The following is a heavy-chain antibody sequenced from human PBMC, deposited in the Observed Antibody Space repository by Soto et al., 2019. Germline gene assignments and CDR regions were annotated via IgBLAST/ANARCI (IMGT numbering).Heavy chain of an antibody. CDR3: ARDPSIAAPSGRAFDI. V-gene: IGHV4-31*03. CDR2: IYYSGST. Sequence: QVQLQESGPGLVKPSQTLSLTCTVSGGSISSGGYYWSWIRQHPGKGLEWIGYIYYSGSTYYNPSLKSRVTMSVDTSKNQFSLKLSSVTAADTAVYYCARDPSIAAPSGRAFDIWGLGTMVTVSS. J-gene: IGHJ3*02. CDR1: GGSISSGGYY. D-gene: IGHD6-6*01.